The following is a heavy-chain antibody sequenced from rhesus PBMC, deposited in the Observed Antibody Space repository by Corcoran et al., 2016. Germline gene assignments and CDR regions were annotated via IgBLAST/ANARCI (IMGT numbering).Heavy chain of an antibody. D-gene: IGHD2-15*01. CDR3: ARNYCSSTFCSSVY. CDR2: ISYSGST. Sequence: QLQLQESGPGLVKPSETLSLTCAVSGYSISSGYGWSWIRQSPGKGLEWIGYISYSGSTSYNPSLKSRVTISRDTSKNQFSLKLSSVTAADTAVYYCARNYCSSTFCSSVYWGQGVLVTVSS. V-gene: IGHV4-122*02. J-gene: IGHJ4*01. CDR1: GYSISSGYG.